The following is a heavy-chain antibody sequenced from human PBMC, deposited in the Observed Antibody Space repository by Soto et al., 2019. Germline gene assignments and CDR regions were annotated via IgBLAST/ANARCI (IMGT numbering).Heavy chain of an antibody. V-gene: IGHV4-59*02. Sequence: QMQLQASGPGLVKPSETLSLTCNVSGASVSHGYWSWIRQPPGKGLEWIGFMYFGGSFNYTPSLTRRATLXPXPXXNQFSLKLTSVTASDTAVYYCARSYYDSTGFAVDPWGQGTLVTVSS. D-gene: IGHD3-22*01. CDR1: GASVSHGY. J-gene: IGHJ5*02. CDR2: MYFGGSF. CDR3: ARSYYDSTGFAVDP.